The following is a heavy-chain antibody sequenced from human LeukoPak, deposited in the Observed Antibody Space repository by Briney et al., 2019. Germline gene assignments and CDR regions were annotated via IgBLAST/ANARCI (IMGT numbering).Heavy chain of an antibody. CDR1: GFTFSTFG. V-gene: IGHV3-30*03. D-gene: IGHD5-12*01. CDR2: ISADGTEK. CDR3: AREGIVATLDY. J-gene: IGHJ4*02. Sequence: GGSLRLSYAASGFTFSTFGMHWVRQAPGKGLEWVAVISADGTEKYYVDSVKGRFTISRDNSKNTLFLQMNSLRAEDTAVYYCAREGIVATLDYWGQGTLVTVSS.